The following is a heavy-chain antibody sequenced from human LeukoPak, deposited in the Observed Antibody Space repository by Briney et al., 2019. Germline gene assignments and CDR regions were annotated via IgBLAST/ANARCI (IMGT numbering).Heavy chain of an antibody. D-gene: IGHD2-2*03. CDR1: GYSFPTYW. J-gene: IGHJ4*02. CDR3: ARPPSRGYSSSFEY. CDR2: IYPDESNI. V-gene: IGHV5-51*01. Sequence: PGESLKISCKGSGYSFPTYWIAWVRQMPGKGLEWMGIIYPDESNIRYSPSFQGQVTISADKSISTAYLQWSSLKASDTAMYYCARPPSRGYSSSFEYWGQVTLVTVSS.